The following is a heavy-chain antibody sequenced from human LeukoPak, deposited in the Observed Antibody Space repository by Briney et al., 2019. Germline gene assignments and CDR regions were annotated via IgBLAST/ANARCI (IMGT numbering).Heavy chain of an antibody. J-gene: IGHJ4*02. CDR3: ARGGPDYVWGSYRYPDY. CDR1: GFTFNNYN. Sequence: GGSLRLSCAASGFTFNNYNINWVRQAPGKGLEWVSSISSSSSYIYYADSVKGRFTISRDNAKNSLYLQMHSLRAEDTAVYYCARGGPDYVWGSYRYPDYWGQGTLVTVSS. V-gene: IGHV3-21*04. D-gene: IGHD3-16*02. CDR2: ISSSSSYI.